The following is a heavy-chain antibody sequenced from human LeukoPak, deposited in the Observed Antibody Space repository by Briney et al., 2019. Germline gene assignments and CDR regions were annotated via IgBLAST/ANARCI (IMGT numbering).Heavy chain of an antibody. CDR1: GGTFSSYA. V-gene: IGHV3-23*01. Sequence: GASVKVSCKASGGTFSSYAMSWVRQAPGKGLEWVSAISGSGGSTYYADSVKGRFTISRDNSKNTLYLQMNSLRAEDTAVYYCAKDHYDILTGGPDYWGQGTLVTVSS. D-gene: IGHD3-9*01. CDR3: AKDHYDILTGGPDY. J-gene: IGHJ4*02. CDR2: ISGSGGST.